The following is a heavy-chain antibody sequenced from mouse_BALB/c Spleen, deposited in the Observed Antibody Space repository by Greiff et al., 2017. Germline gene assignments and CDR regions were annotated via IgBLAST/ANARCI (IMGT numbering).Heavy chain of an antibody. D-gene: IGHD2-2*01. CDR2: ISSGSSTI. CDR1: GFTFSSFG. Sequence: EVKLMESGGGLVQPGGSRKLSCAASGFTFSSFGMHWVRQAPEKGLEWVAYISSGSSTIYYADTVKGRFTISRDNPKNTLFLQMTSLRSEDTAMYYCAREGLWLRRGAWFAYWGQGTLVTVSA. J-gene: IGHJ3*01. V-gene: IGHV5-17*02. CDR3: AREGLWLRRGAWFAY.